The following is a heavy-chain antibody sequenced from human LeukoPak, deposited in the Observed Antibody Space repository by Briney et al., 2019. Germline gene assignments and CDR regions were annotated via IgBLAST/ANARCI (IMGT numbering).Heavy chain of an antibody. CDR1: GGSITSYY. CDR3: ARGSGEQFYYYYYMDV. Sequence: SETLSLTCTVSGGSITSYYWRWVRQPPGKGLEWVGGISYSGSSNYYPALKSRVTISIDTDKNQFFLKLSSVTAADTAIYYCARGSGEQFYYYYYMDVWGKGTTVTISS. J-gene: IGHJ6*03. CDR2: ISYSGSS. V-gene: IGHV4-59*01. D-gene: IGHD1/OR15-1a*01.